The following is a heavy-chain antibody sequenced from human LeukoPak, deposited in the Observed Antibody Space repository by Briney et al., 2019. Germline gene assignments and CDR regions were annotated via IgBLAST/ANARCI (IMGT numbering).Heavy chain of an antibody. J-gene: IGHJ4*02. D-gene: IGHD3-22*01. CDR3: PRVQYDSSDYPYFDY. V-gene: IGHV1-69*04. CDR2: IIPIFGIA. CDR1: GGTFSSYA. Sequence: SVKVSCKASGGTFSSYAISWVRQAPGQGLEWMRRIIPIFGIASYAQKFQGRVTITAYNSTSTAYMGQSSLTSEDTAVYYGPRVQYDSSDYPYFDYWGQGTLVTVSS.